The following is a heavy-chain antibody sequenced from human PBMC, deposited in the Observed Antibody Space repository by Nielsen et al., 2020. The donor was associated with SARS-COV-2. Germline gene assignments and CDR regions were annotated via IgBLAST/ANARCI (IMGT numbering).Heavy chain of an antibody. Sequence: SVQVSYKASGYTFTSYDINWVRQATGQGLEWMGWMNPNSGNTGYPQKFQGRVTMTRNTSISTANMELNSLRSEDTAVYYCAKASVAGTGFDYWGQGTLVTVSS. V-gene: IGHV1-8*01. J-gene: IGHJ4*02. CDR3: AKASVAGTGFDY. D-gene: IGHD6-19*01. CDR1: GYTFTSYD. CDR2: MNPNSGNT.